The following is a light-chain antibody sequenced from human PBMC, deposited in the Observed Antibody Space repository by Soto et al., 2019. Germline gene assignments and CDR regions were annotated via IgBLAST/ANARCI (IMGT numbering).Light chain of an antibody. CDR3: QQYGSSPVT. CDR1: QSVTNNY. Sequence: EIVLTQSPGTLSLSPGERATLSCRASQSVTNNYLAWYQQKPGQAPRLLIYGASSRATGIPDRFSGSGSGTDFTLTISGLEPEDFAVYYCQQYGSSPVTFGPGTKVDIK. V-gene: IGKV3-20*01. J-gene: IGKJ3*01. CDR2: GAS.